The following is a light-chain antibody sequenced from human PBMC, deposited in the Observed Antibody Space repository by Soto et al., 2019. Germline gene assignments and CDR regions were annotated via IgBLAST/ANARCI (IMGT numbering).Light chain of an antibody. V-gene: IGKV3D-20*01. J-gene: IGKJ4*01. Sequence: EIGLTKSPATLSLSPGERATLSCGASQSVNTNYLAWYQQNPGLAPRLLIYDASSRATGISDRFSGSGSGTDFTLTISRLEPEDFAVYYCQQYGSSPSFGGGTKVEIK. CDR2: DAS. CDR3: QQYGSSPS. CDR1: QSVNTNY.